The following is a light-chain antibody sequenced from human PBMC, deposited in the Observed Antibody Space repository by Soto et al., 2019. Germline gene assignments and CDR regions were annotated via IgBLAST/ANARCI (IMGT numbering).Light chain of an antibody. J-gene: IGKJ1*01. CDR1: QSVSDNQ. Sequence: IVLTQSPGTLSLSPGGRASLSCRASQSVSDNQLAWYQQKTGQAPRLLIHGASSRAAGIPDRFSGSWSGTDFTLTISRLEPEDFAVYYCQQYDSSPTFGQGTKVDIK. CDR3: QQYDSSPT. V-gene: IGKV3-20*01. CDR2: GAS.